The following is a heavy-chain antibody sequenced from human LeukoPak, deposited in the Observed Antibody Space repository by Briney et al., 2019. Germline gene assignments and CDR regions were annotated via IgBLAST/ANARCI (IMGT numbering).Heavy chain of an antibody. V-gene: IGHV4-4*02. CDR1: GGSISSSNW. CDR2: IYHSGST. Sequence: SETLSLTCAVSGGSISSSNWWSWVRQPPGKGLEWIGEIYHSGSTNYNPSLKSRVTISVDKSKNQFSLKLSSVTAADTAVYYCASAPVDSGSYHHDAFDIWGQGTMVTVSS. D-gene: IGHD1-26*01. J-gene: IGHJ3*02. CDR3: ASAPVDSGSYHHDAFDI.